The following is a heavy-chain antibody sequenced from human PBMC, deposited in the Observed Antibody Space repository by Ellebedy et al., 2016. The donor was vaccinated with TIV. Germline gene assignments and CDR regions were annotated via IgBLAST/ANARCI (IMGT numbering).Heavy chain of an antibody. J-gene: IGHJ4*02. D-gene: IGHD2-15*01. CDR1: GFTVSSNY. CDR2: ISYDGSNK. CDR3: ARDGAGGIVVVVAAPDY. Sequence: GGSLRLXXAASGFTVSSNYMSWVRQAPGKGLEWVAVISYDGSNKYYADSVKGRFTISRDNSKNTLYLQMNSLRAEDTAVYYCARDGAGGIVVVVAAPDYWGQGTLVTVSS. V-gene: IGHV3-30-3*01.